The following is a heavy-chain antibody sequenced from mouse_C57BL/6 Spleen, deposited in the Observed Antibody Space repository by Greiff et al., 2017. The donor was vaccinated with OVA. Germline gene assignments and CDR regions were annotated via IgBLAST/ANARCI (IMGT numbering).Heavy chain of an antibody. Sequence: QVQLQQPGAELGRPGSSVKRSCKASGYTFTSYGMHWVKQRPIKGLEWIGNIDPADSETHYKQKFKDKATLTVDTSSSTAYMQLSSLTSEDSAVYYCARGTGDSNGAWFAYWGQGTLVTVSA. CDR3: ARGTGDSNGAWFAY. D-gene: IGHD4-1*01. CDR2: IDPADSET. J-gene: IGHJ3*01. V-gene: IGHV1-52*01. CDR1: GYTFTSYG.